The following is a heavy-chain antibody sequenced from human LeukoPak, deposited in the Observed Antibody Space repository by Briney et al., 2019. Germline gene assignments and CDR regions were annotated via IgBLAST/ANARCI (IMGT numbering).Heavy chain of an antibody. CDR3: AKGEYSSSSQVFDY. Sequence: GGSLRLSCAASGFSFSTYGMHWVRQAPGKGLEWVAFIRYDGSNKFYADSVKGRFTISRDNSKNTLYLQMNSLRGEDTAVYYCAKGEYSSSSQVFDYWGQRTLVTVSS. D-gene: IGHD6-6*01. V-gene: IGHV3-30*02. CDR1: GFSFSTYG. CDR2: IRYDGSNK. J-gene: IGHJ4*02.